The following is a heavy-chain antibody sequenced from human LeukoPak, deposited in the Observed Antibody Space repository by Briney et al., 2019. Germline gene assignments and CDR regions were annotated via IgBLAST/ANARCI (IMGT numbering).Heavy chain of an antibody. CDR1: GYTLTELS. CDR2: FDPEDGET. D-gene: IGHD3-9*01. J-gene: IGHJ3*02. Sequence: ASVKVSCKVSGYTLTELSMHWVRQAPGKGLEWMGGFDPEDGETIYAQKFQGRVTITEDTSTDTAYMELSSLRSEDTAVYYCATGTYVLRYFDWSLGAFDIWGQGTMVTVSS. V-gene: IGHV1-24*01. CDR3: ATGTYVLRYFDWSLGAFDI.